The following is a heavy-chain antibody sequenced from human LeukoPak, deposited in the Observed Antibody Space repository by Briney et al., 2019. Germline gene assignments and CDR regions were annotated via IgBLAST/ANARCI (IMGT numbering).Heavy chain of an antibody. D-gene: IGHD2-2*02. V-gene: IGHV4-39*01. CDR3: ARLVYQSRPMDY. J-gene: IGHJ4*02. Sequence: SETLSLTCTVSGGSISGSSYYWGWIRQPPGKGLEWIGSIYYSGSTYYNPSLKSRVTISVDTSKNQFSLKLSSVTAADTAVYYCARLVYQSRPMDYWGQGTLVTVSS. CDR1: GGSISGSSYY. CDR2: IYYSGST.